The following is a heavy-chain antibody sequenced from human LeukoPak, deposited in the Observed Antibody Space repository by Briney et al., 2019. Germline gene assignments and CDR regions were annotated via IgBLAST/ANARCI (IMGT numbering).Heavy chain of an antibody. Sequence: SGGSLRLSCAASGFTFDDYAMHWVRQAPGKGLEWVSGISWNSGSIGYADSVKGRFTISRDNAKNSLYLQMNSLRAEDTALYYCAKDRYSSSFNWFDPWGQGILVTVSS. V-gene: IGHV3-9*01. J-gene: IGHJ5*02. CDR3: AKDRYSSSFNWFDP. CDR2: ISWNSGSI. D-gene: IGHD6-13*01. CDR1: GFTFDDYA.